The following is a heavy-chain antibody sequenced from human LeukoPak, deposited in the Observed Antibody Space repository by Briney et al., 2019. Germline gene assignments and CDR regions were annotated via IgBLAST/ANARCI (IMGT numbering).Heavy chain of an antibody. D-gene: IGHD2-2*01. V-gene: IGHV4-39*07. J-gene: IGHJ6*02. CDR2: INHSGST. CDR1: GGSISSSSYY. CDR3: ARGLVVVVPAASQYYYYGMDV. Sequence: SETLSLTCTVSGGSISSSSYYWSWIRQPPGKGLEWIGEINHSGSTNYNPSLESRVTISVDTSKNQFSLKPSSVTAADTAVYYCARGLVVVVPAASQYYYYGMDVWGQGTTVTVSS.